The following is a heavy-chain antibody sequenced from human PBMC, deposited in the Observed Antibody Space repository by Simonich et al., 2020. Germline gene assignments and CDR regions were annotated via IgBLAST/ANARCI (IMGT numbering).Heavy chain of an antibody. CDR3: ARGGYSGSYNWFDP. Sequence: EVQLVESGGGLVQPGGSLRLSCAASGFTFSSYDMHWGRQATGKGLEWVSAIGTAGDTYYPGSGKGRFTISRENAKNSLYLQMNSLRAGDTAVYYCARGGYSGSYNWFDPWGQGTLVTVSS. CDR1: GFTFSSYD. V-gene: IGHV3-13*01. D-gene: IGHD1-26*01. J-gene: IGHJ5*02. CDR2: IGTAGDT.